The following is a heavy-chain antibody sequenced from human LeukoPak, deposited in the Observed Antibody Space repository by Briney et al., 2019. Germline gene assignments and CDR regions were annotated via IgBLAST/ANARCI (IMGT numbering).Heavy chain of an antibody. J-gene: IGHJ5*02. CDR1: GYTFTGYY. CDR3: ARGDCSVSGCHGGNWFDP. Sequence: GASVKVSCKASGYTFTGYYIHWVRQAPGQGLEWMGWISPNSGATNYAQSFQGRVTMTRDTSTNTAHMELSRLRSDDTAGYYCARGDCSVSGCHGGNWFDPWGQGTPVTVSS. CDR2: ISPNSGAT. D-gene: IGHD2-15*01. V-gene: IGHV1-2*02.